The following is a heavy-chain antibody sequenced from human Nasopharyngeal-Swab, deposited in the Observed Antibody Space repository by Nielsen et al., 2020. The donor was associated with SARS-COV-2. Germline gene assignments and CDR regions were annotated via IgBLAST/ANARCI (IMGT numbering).Heavy chain of an antibody. D-gene: IGHD2-15*01. CDR2: VSGGGGTT. V-gene: IGHV3-23*01. Sequence: WIRQPPGKGLEWVSGVSGGGGTTKYADSVKGRFTISRDNSKNKLYLQIHSLRVEDTAVYYCAKDRYCSGGACYFSGFDYWGLGTLVTVSS. J-gene: IGHJ4*02. CDR3: AKDRYCSGGACYFSGFDY.